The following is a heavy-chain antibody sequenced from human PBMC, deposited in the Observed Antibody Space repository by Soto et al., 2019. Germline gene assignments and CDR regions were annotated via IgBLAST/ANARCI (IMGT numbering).Heavy chain of an antibody. CDR1: GYIFTNYD. Sequence: QVQLVQSGAEVKKPGASVKVSCKASGYIFTNYDMHWVRQAPGQRLEWMGRIIGGNGDTKYSQKFQDRVTFTRDTSASTAYMDLSSLTSEDTAVYYCASNQQGPYTGMDVWGQGTTVTVSS. CDR2: IIGGNGDT. V-gene: IGHV1-3*01. CDR3: ASNQQGPYTGMDV. D-gene: IGHD5-18*01. J-gene: IGHJ6*02.